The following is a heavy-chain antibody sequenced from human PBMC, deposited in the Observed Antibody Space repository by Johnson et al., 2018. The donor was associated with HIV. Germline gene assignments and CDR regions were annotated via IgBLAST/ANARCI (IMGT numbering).Heavy chain of an antibody. D-gene: IGHD4-17*01. CDR3: ARPRSTVTQVDAFDI. CDR1: GFTFSSYA. V-gene: IGHV3-30*14. J-gene: IGHJ3*02. Sequence: QEKLVESGGGVVQPGRSLRLSCAASGFTFSSYAMHWVRQAPGKGLEWVAVISYDGSKKYYADSVKGRFTISRDNSKNTLYLQMGSLRAEDMAVYYCARPRSTVTQVDAFDIWGQGTMVTVSS. CDR2: ISYDGSKK.